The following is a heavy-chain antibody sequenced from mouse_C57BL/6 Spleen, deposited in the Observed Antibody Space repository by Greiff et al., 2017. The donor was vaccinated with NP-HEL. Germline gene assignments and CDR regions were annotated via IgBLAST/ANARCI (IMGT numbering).Heavy chain of an antibody. V-gene: IGHV1-55*01. CDR2: IYPGSGST. J-gene: IGHJ2*01. CDR1: GYTFTSYW. CDR3: ARSRELITNFDY. Sequence: QVHVKQPGAELVKPGASVKMSCKASGYTFTSYWITWVKQRPGQGLEWIGDIYPGSGSTNYNEKFKSKATLTVDTSSSTAYMQLSSLTSEDSAVYYCARSRELITNFDYWGQGTTLTVSS. D-gene: IGHD1-1*01.